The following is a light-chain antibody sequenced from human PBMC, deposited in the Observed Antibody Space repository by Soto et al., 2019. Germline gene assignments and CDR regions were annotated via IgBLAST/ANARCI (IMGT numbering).Light chain of an antibody. J-gene: IGKJ1*01. CDR3: QQYGSSRT. Sequence: DIGMTQSPATLSVSPGERATLSCRASLSVGDDLAWYQQKPGQAPRLLIYGASSRATGIPDRFSGSGSGTDFTLTISRLEPEDFAVYYCQQYGSSRTFGQGTKVDIK. CDR2: GAS. CDR1: LSVGDD. V-gene: IGKV3-20*01.